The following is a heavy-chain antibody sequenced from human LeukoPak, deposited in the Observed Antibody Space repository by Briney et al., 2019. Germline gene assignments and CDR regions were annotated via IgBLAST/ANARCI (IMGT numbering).Heavy chain of an antibody. D-gene: IGHD6-19*01. CDR1: GGSISSYY. V-gene: IGHV4-59*01. Sequence: SETLSLTCTVSGGSISSYYWSWIRQPPGKGLEWIGYIYYSGSTNYNPSLKSRVTISVDTSKNQFSLKLSSVTAADTAVYYCARIAAVAGTDFWAFDYWGQGTLVTVSS. CDR2: IYYSGST. CDR3: ARIAAVAGTDFWAFDY. J-gene: IGHJ4*02.